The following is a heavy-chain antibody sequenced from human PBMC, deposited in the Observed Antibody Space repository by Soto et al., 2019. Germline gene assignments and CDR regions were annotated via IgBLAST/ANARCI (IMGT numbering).Heavy chain of an antibody. J-gene: IGHJ6*02. D-gene: IGHD5-18*01. Sequence: GESLKISCKCSGYSFTSYWIGWVRQMPGKGLEWMGIIYPGDSDTRYSPSFQGQVTISADKSISTAYLQWSSLKASDTAMYYCATPPHSYGYVSDDPVMDFWGQGTTVTVSS. V-gene: IGHV5-51*01. CDR3: ATPPHSYGYVSDDPVMDF. CDR2: IYPGDSDT. CDR1: GYSFTSYW.